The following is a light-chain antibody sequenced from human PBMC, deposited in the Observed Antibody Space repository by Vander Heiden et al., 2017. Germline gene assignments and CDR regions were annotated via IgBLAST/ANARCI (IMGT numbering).Light chain of an antibody. J-gene: IGKJ1*01. CDR1: QDITYD. V-gene: IGKV1-6*02. CDR3: RQDDSYPWA. Sequence: AVQVTQSPSSLSASVGDRVTITCRSSQDITYDLAWFQQKPGKPPELLIYAASTLQTGVPSRFSASGSGRDFTLTISSLQPEDYATYYCRQDDSYPWAFGQGTRV. CDR2: AAS.